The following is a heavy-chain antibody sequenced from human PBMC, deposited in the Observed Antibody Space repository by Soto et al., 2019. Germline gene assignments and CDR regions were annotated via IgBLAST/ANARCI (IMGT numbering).Heavy chain of an antibody. Sequence: GGSLRLSCAASGFTFSSYAMSWVRQAPVKGLEWVSAISGSGGSTYYADSVKGRFTISRDNSKNTLYLQMNSLRAEDTAVYYCATPPVPAVLNYYYYGMDVWGQGTTVTVYS. D-gene: IGHD2-2*01. CDR1: GFTFSSYA. J-gene: IGHJ6*01. CDR3: ATPPVPAVLNYYYYGMDV. V-gene: IGHV3-23*01. CDR2: ISGSGGST.